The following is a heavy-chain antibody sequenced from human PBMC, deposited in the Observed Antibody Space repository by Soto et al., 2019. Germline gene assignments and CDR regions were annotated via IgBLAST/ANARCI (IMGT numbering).Heavy chain of an antibody. V-gene: IGHV1-2*02. J-gene: IGHJ5*02. D-gene: IGHD1-7*01. CDR2: INPSSGGT. CDR3: ARVVNYWFAP. Sequence: QVHLVQSGAEVKKPGASVKVSCKTSGYIFTNYYIVWVRQAPGQGLEWMGWINPSSGGTEYAQAFQGRWHMGGDTSFITPYRELTSLTSDDTGVYYCARVVNYWFAPWGQGTPVIVSS. CDR1: GYIFTNYY.